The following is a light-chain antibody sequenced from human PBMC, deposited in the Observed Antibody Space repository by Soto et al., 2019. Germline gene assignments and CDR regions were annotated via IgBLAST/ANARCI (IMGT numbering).Light chain of an antibody. CDR1: QSVSSSY. J-gene: IGKJ5*01. Sequence: EIVLTQSPGTLSLSPGERATLSCRASQSVSSSYLAWYQQKPGQAPRLLIYDASNRVTGIPARFRGSGPGTDFTLTISSLEPDDFAVYYCQQRSNWQITFGQGTRLEIK. CDR2: DAS. CDR3: QQRSNWQIT. V-gene: IGKV3D-11*02.